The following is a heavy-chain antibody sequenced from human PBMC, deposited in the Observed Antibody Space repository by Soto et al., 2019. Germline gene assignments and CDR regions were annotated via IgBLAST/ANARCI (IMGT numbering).Heavy chain of an antibody. CDR1: GFTFSSYA. CDR3: AKHVVAAVEDPYSYYGMDV. D-gene: IGHD2-15*01. Sequence: GGSLRLSCAASGFTFSSYAMSWVRQAPGKGLEWVSAISGSGGSTYYADSVKGRFTISRDNSKNTLYLQMNSLRAEDTAVYYCAKHVVAAVEDPYSYYGMDVSGKAPTVTVST. CDR2: ISGSGGST. J-gene: IGHJ6*04. V-gene: IGHV3-23*01.